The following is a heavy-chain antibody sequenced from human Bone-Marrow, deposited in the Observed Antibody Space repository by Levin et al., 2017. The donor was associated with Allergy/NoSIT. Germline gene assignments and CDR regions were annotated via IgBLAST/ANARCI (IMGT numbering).Heavy chain of an antibody. V-gene: IGHV4-39*01. CDR3: ARRRKNLNWFDP. CDR2: IHHGGRT. Sequence: HSQTLSLTCTVSAGSVISPDYYWGWVRQPPGTGLEWIASIHHGGRTFYNPSLKSRATISLDTSNNQVSLKLYYVTAADTATYFCARRRKNLNWFDPWGQGTLVTVTS. J-gene: IGHJ5*02. D-gene: IGHD1-14*01. CDR1: AGSVISPDYY.